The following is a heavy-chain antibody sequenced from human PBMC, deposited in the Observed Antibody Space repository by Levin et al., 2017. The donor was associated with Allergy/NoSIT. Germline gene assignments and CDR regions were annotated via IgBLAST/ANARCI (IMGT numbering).Heavy chain of an antibody. Sequence: SQTLSLPCTVSGGSIRSSSYYWGWIRQPPGKGLEWIGSIYYSGSTYYNPSLKSRVTISVDTSKNQFSLKLSSVTAADTAVYYCARGGLDSSGYHDAFDIWGQGTMVTVSS. V-gene: IGHV4-39*01. CDR1: GGSIRSSSYY. CDR3: ARGGLDSSGYHDAFDI. D-gene: IGHD3-22*01. J-gene: IGHJ3*02. CDR2: IYYSGST.